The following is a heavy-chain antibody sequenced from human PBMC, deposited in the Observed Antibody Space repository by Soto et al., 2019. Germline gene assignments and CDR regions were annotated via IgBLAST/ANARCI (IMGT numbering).Heavy chain of an antibody. CDR2: VNPSGGHT. Sequence: QVQLMQSGAEVKKPGASVKVSCKASGDTFTDYYIHWVRQAPGQGLEWMGTVNPSGGHTTYAQHFLGRVTMTRDKYSSTLYMELTSLTSDDTAIYYCARGGHVVVVTAALDYWGQGTRVTVSS. CDR1: GDTFTDYY. V-gene: IGHV1-46*01. J-gene: IGHJ4*02. CDR3: ARGGHVVVVTAALDY. D-gene: IGHD2-21*02.